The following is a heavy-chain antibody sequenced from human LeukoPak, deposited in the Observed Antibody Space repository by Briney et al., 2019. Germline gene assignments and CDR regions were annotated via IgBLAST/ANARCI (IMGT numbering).Heavy chain of an antibody. Sequence: PGGSLRVSCAASGFTFSSYGMHWVRQAPGNGLDWVAVIWYDGSKTYYADSVKGRFTISRDNSKNTLYLQMNSLRVEDTALYSCARDLGNGEYYFDYWGQGTLVTVSS. V-gene: IGHV3-33*01. CDR1: GFTFSSYG. CDR3: ARDLGNGEYYFDY. J-gene: IGHJ4*02. CDR2: IWYDGSKT. D-gene: IGHD7-27*01.